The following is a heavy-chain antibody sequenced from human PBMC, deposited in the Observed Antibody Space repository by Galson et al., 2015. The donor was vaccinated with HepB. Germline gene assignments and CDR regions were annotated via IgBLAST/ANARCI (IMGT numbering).Heavy chain of an antibody. CDR1: GFTFSNAW. D-gene: IGHD5-18*01. Sequence: SLRLSCAASGFTFSNAWMSWVRQAPGKELEWVGRIKSKTDGGTTDYAAPVKGRFTISRDDSKNTLYLQMNSLKTENTAVYYCTTDATWIQLWLRDYWGQGTLVTVSS. V-gene: IGHV3-15*01. CDR3: TTDATWIQLWLRDY. CDR2: IKSKTDGGTT. J-gene: IGHJ4*02.